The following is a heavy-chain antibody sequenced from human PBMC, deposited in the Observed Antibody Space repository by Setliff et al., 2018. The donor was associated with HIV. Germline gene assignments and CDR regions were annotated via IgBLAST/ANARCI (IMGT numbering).Heavy chain of an antibody. V-gene: IGHV1-18*01. Sequence: ASVKVSCKASGYTFTSYGIGWVQQAPGQGLEWMGWISPYNGHTNYAQKLQGRVTMTTDTSTSTTYMELTSLRSDDTAVYYCARWSCGRATCYDSPYNWFDPWGQGTLVTVSS. D-gene: IGHD2-2*01. J-gene: IGHJ5*02. CDR2: ISPYNGHT. CDR3: ARWSCGRATCYDSPYNWFDP. CDR1: GYTFTSYG.